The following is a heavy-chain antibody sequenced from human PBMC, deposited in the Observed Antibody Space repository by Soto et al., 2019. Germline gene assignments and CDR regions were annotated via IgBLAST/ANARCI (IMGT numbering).Heavy chain of an antibody. D-gene: IGHD2-21*01. V-gene: IGHV3-30-3*01. Sequence: QIQLVESEGGVVQPGRSLRLSCAASGFTFSFYAMHWVRQAPGKGLGGVAVISDNGNTKYFADSVRGRFTISRDNSKNALFLQMGTLRSEDTAMYFCARDPCVYPLGTFNIWGPGEVVSVSS. CDR1: GFTFSFYA. CDR2: ISDNGNTK. CDR3: ARDPCVYPLGTFNI. J-gene: IGHJ3*02.